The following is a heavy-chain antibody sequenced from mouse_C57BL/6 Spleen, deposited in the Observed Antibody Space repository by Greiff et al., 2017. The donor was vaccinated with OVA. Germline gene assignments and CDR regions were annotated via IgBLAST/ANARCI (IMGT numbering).Heavy chain of an antibody. J-gene: IGHJ4*01. CDR1: GFTFSDYY. V-gene: IGHV5-12*01. Sequence: DVMLVESGGGLVQPGGSLKLSCAASGFTFSDYYMYWVRQTPEKRLEWVAYISNGGGSTYYPDTVKGRFTISRDNAKNTLYLQMSRLKSEDTAMYYCARHRMDYWGQGTSVTVSS. CDR2: ISNGGGST. CDR3: ARHRMDY.